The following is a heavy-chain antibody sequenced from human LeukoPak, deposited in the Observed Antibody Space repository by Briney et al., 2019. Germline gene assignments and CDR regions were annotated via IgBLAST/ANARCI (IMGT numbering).Heavy chain of an antibody. CDR3: ARDEYYYGSGSYFWFDP. CDR1: GYIFTSYG. D-gene: IGHD3-10*01. J-gene: IGHJ5*02. Sequence: GASVKVSCKASGYIFTSYGISWVRQAPGQGLEWMGWISAYNGNTNYAQKLQGRVTMTTDTSTSTAYMELRSLRSDDTAVYYCARDEYYYGSGSYFWFDPWGQGTLVTVSS. CDR2: ISAYNGNT. V-gene: IGHV1-18*01.